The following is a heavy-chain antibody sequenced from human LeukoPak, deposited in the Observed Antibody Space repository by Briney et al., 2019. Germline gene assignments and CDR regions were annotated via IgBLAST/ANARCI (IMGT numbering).Heavy chain of an antibody. CDR3: ARGQVDPAMIIGGWFDL. CDR1: GHSFTSYA. CDR2: ISPYTGHT. Sequence: ASVRVSFTTSGHSFTSYAITWVRQAPGQGLEWMGWISPYTGHTNYAQKFWGRITMTADISTRTVNMDLPSLRSDDTAAYYCARGQVDPAMIIGGWFDLWGQGTLVIVSS. J-gene: IGHJ5*02. V-gene: IGHV1-18*01. D-gene: IGHD5-18*01.